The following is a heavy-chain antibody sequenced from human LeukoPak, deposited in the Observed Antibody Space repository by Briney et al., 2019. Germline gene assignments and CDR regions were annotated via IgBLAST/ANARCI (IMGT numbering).Heavy chain of an antibody. Sequence: SETLSLTCTVSGGSISSYYWGWIRQPPGKGLEWIGYIYYSGSTNYNPSLKSRVTISVDTSKNQFSLKLSSVTAADTAVYYCARARSSDYYDSSDDAFDIWGQGTMVTVSS. V-gene: IGHV4-59*01. D-gene: IGHD3-22*01. CDR3: ARARSSDYYDSSDDAFDI. J-gene: IGHJ3*02. CDR2: IYYSGST. CDR1: GGSISSYY.